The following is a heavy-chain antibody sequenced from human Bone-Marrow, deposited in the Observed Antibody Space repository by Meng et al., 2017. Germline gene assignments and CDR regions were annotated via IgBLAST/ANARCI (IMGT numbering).Heavy chain of an antibody. CDR2: IYYSGSA. CDR3: ARVETATTNPYFDF. Sequence: QVQLQESGPGLVKPSPTLSLTCTVSGGSISSGDYYWSWIRQPPVRGLEWIGFIYYSGSAYYNPSLRSRVTISVDTSKNQFSLILTSVTAADTAVYFCARVETATTNPYFDFWGQGTLVTVSS. D-gene: IGHD5-24*01. J-gene: IGHJ4*02. CDR1: GGSISSGDYY. V-gene: IGHV4-30-4*01.